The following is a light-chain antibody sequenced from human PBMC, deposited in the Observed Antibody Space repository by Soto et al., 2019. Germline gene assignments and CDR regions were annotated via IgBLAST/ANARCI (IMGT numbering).Light chain of an antibody. CDR2: AAS. Sequence: SQLTQSPSFPSASLGDRITITCRASQGISSYLAWYQQKPGKAPKLLIYAASTLQSGVPSRFSGSGSGTEFTLTISSLQPEDFATYYCQQLNSYPRTFGQGTRLEI. V-gene: IGKV1-9*01. CDR1: QGISSY. J-gene: IGKJ5*01. CDR3: QQLNSYPRT.